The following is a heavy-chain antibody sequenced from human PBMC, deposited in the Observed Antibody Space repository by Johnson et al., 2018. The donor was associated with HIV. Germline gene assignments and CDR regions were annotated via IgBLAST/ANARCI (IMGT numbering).Heavy chain of an antibody. J-gene: IGHJ3*02. CDR3: ARGGIAARIDAFDI. D-gene: IGHD6-6*01. CDR1: RFTFSSYD. V-gene: IGHV3-13*01. CDR2: IGTAGDT. Sequence: VQLVESGGGVVLPGGSLRLSCAASRFTFSSYDMHWVRQATGKGLEWVSAIGTAGDTYYPGSVKGRFTISRENAKNSLYLQMNSLRAGDTAVYYCARGGIAARIDAFDIWGQGTMVTVSS.